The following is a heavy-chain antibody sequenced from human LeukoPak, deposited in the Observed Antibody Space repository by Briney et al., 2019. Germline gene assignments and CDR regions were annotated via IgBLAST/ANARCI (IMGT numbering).Heavy chain of an antibody. J-gene: IGHJ4*02. CDR1: GPSFSGYY. CDR2: VNHGGPS. D-gene: IGHD4-23*01. CDR3: ARVRRVRWSPQVFFDY. Sequence: SETLSLTCAVYGPSFSGYYWSWIRPPPGKGLEWIGEVNHGGPSNYIPSLQSRVTISAARSTNQVSLKVTSVRAAGTAVYSCARVRRVRWSPQVFFDYWDRGTLVTLSS. V-gene: IGHV4-34*01.